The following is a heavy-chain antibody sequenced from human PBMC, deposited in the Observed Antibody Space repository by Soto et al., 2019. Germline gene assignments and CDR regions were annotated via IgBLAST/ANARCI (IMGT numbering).Heavy chain of an antibody. Sequence: PGGSLRLSCAASGFTFSSYWMSWVRQAPGKGLEWVANIKQDGSEKYYVDSVKGRFAISRDNAKNSLYLQMNSLRAEDTAVYYCARDFGGGLFWFDPWGQGTLVTVSS. CDR1: GFTFSSYW. CDR3: ARDFGGGLFWFDP. J-gene: IGHJ5*02. D-gene: IGHD3-16*01. V-gene: IGHV3-7*01. CDR2: IKQDGSEK.